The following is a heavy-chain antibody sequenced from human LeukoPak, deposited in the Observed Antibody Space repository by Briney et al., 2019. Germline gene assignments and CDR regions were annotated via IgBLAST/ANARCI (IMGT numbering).Heavy chain of an antibody. CDR1: EFTFSNNW. V-gene: IGHV3-7*03. CDR3: ATYRQVLLPFES. CDR2: IKEDGSIK. D-gene: IGHD2-8*02. Sequence: PGGSLRLSCAASEFTFSNNWMSWVRQAPGKGPEWVASIKEDGSIKYYVDSVKGRFTISRDNAKNSLYLQMSSLRAEDTAIYYCATYRQVLLPFESWGQGTLVTVSS. J-gene: IGHJ4*02.